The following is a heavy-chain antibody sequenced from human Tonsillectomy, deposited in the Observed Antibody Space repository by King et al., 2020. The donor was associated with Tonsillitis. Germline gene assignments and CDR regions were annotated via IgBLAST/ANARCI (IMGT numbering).Heavy chain of an antibody. J-gene: IGHJ3*02. CDR3: ARARQALWAFDI. V-gene: IGHV4-4*02. CDR2: RYHRGST. Sequence: VQLQESGPGLGKPSGTLSLTCAVSGGSISSSNWWSWVRQPPGKGLEWMGERYHRGSTNYNPSLKSRGTIDLDKSKNQFSPKLSAVPAADTAVYYCARARQALWAFDIWGQGTMVTVSS. D-gene: IGHD3-16*01. CDR1: GGSISSSNW.